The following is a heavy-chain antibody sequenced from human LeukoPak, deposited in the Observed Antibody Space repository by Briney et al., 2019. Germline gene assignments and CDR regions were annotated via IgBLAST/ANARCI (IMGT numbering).Heavy chain of an antibody. CDR1: GFTFSSYA. V-gene: IGHV3-23*01. J-gene: IGHJ4*02. D-gene: IGHD6-19*01. CDR3: ATGRVAGTFYFDY. CDR2: ISGSGGST. Sequence: GGSLRLSCAASGFTFSSYAMSWVRQAPGKGLERVSAISGSGGSTYYADSVKGRFTISRDNSKNTLYLQMNSLRAEDTAVYYCATGRVAGTFYFDYWGQGTLVTVSS.